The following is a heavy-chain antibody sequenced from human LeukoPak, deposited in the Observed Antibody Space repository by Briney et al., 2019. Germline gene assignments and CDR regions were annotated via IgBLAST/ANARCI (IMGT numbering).Heavy chain of an antibody. CDR1: GFPFTDYA. CDR3: AKAGGYCSGGNCYANY. D-gene: IGHD2-15*01. J-gene: IGHJ4*02. CDR2: ISYDGVNK. V-gene: IGHV3-30*18. Sequence: PGGSLRFSCAASGFPFTDYAIHWVRQAPGKGLEWVAVISYDGVNKYYADSVKGRFTISRDNSKNTLYLHMNTLRPEDTALYYCAKAGGYCSGGNCYANYWGQGTLVTVSS.